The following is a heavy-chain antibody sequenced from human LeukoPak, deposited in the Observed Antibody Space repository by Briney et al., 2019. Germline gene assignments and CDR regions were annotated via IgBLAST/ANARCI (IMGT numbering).Heavy chain of an antibody. CDR2: IYPGDSDT. Sequence: GESLKISCKGSGYSFTSYWIGWVRQMAGKGPEWMGIIYPGDSDTRYSPSFQGQVTISADKSISIAYLQWSSLRASDTAMYYCARGDFYDRSCYFDHWGQGVLVTVSS. CDR1: GYSFTSYW. V-gene: IGHV5-51*01. J-gene: IGHJ4*02. CDR3: ARGDFYDRSCYFDH. D-gene: IGHD3-22*01.